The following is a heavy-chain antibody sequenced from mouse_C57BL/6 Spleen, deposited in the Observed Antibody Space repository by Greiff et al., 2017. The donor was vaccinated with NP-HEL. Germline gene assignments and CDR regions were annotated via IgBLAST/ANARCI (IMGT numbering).Heavy chain of an antibody. CDR2: IDPETGGT. Sequence: VQLQQSGAELVRPVASVTLSCKASGYTFTDYEMHWVKQTPVHGLEWIGAIDPETGGTAYNQKFKGKAILTADKSSSTAYMELRSLTSEDSAVYYCTRWDYGSSFAYWGQGTLVTVSA. CDR1: GYTFTDYE. D-gene: IGHD1-1*01. V-gene: IGHV1-15*01. J-gene: IGHJ3*01. CDR3: TRWDYGSSFAY.